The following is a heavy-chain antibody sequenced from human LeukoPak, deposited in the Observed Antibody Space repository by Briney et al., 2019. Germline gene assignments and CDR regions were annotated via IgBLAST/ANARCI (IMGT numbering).Heavy chain of an antibody. Sequence: SETLSLTCTVSGGSISSGDYYWSWIRQPPGKGLEWIGYIYYSGSTYYNPTLKSRVTISVDTSNNQFSLKLSSVTAADTAVYYCARDLPALVPVYWGQGTLGTVSS. CDR2: IYYSGST. V-gene: IGHV4-30-4*01. CDR1: GGSISSGDYY. CDR3: ARDLPALVPVY. J-gene: IGHJ4*02. D-gene: IGHD5-18*01.